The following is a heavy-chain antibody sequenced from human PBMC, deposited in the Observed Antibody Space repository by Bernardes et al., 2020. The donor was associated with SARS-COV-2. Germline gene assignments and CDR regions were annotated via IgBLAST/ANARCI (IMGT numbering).Heavy chain of an antibody. J-gene: IGHJ6*02. CDR3: ARGLYDNSGYYYRSYGMDV. Sequence: GGSLRLSCAASGFTFSDHYMDWVRQAPGKGLEWVGRIRNKANSYTTEYAASVKGRFTISRDDSQNSLYLQMNSLKTEDTAVYYCARGLYDNSGYYYRSYGMDVWGQGTTVTVSS. D-gene: IGHD3-22*01. CDR2: IRNKANSYTT. V-gene: IGHV3-72*01. CDR1: GFTFSDHY.